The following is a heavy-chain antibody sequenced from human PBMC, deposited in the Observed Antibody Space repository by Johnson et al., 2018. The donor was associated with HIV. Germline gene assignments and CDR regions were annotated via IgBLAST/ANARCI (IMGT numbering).Heavy chain of an antibody. CDR3: ARVADWGSSYDAFDI. CDR1: GFTFDDYG. J-gene: IGHJ3*02. V-gene: IGHV3-20*04. Sequence: VQLVESGGGVVRPGGSLRLSCAAAGFTFDDYGMSWVRQAPGKGLEWVSGINWNGVRTGYLDSMKGRFTISRDNAKNSLYLQLNSLRSVDTAMYYCARVADWGSSYDAFDIWGQGTMVTVSS. CDR2: INWNGVRT. D-gene: IGHD7-27*01.